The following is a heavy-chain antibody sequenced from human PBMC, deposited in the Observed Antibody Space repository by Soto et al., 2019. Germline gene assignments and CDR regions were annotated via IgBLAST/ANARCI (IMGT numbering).Heavy chain of an antibody. V-gene: IGHV3-30*18. Sequence: QVQLVESGGGVVQPGRSLRLSCAASGFTFSSYGMHWVRQAPGKGLEWVAVISYDGSNKYYADSVKGRFTISRDNSKNTLYLQMNSLRAEDTAVYYCAKASNCNSNDGGLYWGQGTLVTVSS. J-gene: IGHJ4*02. CDR2: ISYDGSNK. CDR3: AKASNCNSNDGGLY. D-gene: IGHD1-20*01. CDR1: GFTFSSYG.